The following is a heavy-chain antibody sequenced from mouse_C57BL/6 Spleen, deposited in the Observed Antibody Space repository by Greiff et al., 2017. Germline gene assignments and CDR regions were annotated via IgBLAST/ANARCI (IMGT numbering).Heavy chain of an antibody. V-gene: IGHV1-64*01. D-gene: IGHD2-3*01. J-gene: IGHJ2*01. CDR2: IHPNSGST. CDR1: GYTFTSYW. CDR3: ARNYDGYYVGY. Sequence: QVQLKQSGAELVKPGASVKLSCKASGYTFTSYWMHWVKQRPGQGLEWIGMIHPNSGSTNYNEKFKSKATLTVDKSSSTAYMQLSSLTSEDSAVYYCARNYDGYYVGYWGQGTTLTVSS.